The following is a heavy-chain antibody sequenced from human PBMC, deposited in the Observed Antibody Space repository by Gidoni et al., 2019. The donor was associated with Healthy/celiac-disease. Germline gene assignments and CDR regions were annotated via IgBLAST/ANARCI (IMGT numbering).Heavy chain of an antibody. CDR1: GGSFSGYY. V-gene: IGHV4-34*01. CDR2: IKHSGST. Sequence: QVQLQQWGAGLLKPSETLSLTCAVYGGSFSGYYWSWIRQPPGKGLEWIGEIKHSGSTNYNPSLKSRVTISVDTSKNQFSLKLSSVTAADTAVYYCARGSNPASHSNYFDYWGQGTLVTVSS. D-gene: IGHD2-15*01. J-gene: IGHJ4*02. CDR3: ARGSNPASHSNYFDY.